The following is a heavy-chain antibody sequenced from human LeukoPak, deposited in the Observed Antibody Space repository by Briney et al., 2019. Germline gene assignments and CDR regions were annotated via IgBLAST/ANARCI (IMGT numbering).Heavy chain of an antibody. J-gene: IGHJ4*02. V-gene: IGHV3-30*03. CDR2: ISYDGSNK. Sequence: PGGPLRLSCAASGFTFSSYGMHWVRQAPGKGLEWVAVISYDGSNKYYADSVKGRFTISRDNSKNTLYLQMNSLRAEDTAVYYCATSVVAANWGQGTLVTVSS. CDR1: GFTFSSYG. CDR3: ATSVVAAN. D-gene: IGHD2-15*01.